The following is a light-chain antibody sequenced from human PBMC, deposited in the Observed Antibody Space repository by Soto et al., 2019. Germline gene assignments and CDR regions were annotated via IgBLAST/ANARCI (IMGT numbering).Light chain of an antibody. CDR1: SSNIGSNY. V-gene: IGLV1-47*01. CDR3: AAWDDSLSGPV. CDR2: RNN. Sequence: QSVLTQPPSASGTPGQRVTISCSGSSSNIGSNYVYWYQQLPGTAPKLLIYRNNQRPSGVVDRFSGSKSGTSASLALSGLRSEDEADYYCAAWDDSLSGPVFGGGTKLTVL. J-gene: IGLJ3*02.